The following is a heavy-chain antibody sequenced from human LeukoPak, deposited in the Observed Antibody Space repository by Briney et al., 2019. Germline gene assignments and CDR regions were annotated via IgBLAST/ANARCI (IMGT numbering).Heavy chain of an antibody. Sequence: GGSLRLSCAASGFTFSSYSMNWVRQAPGKGLEWVSSISSSSSYIYYADSVKGRFTISRDNSKNTLYLQMNSLRAEDTAVYYCAREAVLRFLEWLLNSWGQGTLVTVSS. J-gene: IGHJ5*02. CDR2: ISSSSSYI. CDR1: GFTFSSYS. CDR3: AREAVLRFLEWLLNS. V-gene: IGHV3-21*01. D-gene: IGHD3-3*01.